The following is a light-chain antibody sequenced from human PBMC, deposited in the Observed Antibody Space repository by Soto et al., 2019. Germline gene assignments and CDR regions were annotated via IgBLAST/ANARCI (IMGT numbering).Light chain of an antibody. CDR1: QSVLYSSDNKNY. Sequence: DIVMTQSPDSLAVSLGERATINCKSSQSVLYSSDNKNYLAWYQQKPGHPPKLLIYWASTRESGVPDRFSGSGSETDFTLTISSLQVEDVAVYYCQQYYNTPLTFGGGTTVEI. CDR3: QQYYNTPLT. V-gene: IGKV4-1*01. J-gene: IGKJ4*01. CDR2: WAS.